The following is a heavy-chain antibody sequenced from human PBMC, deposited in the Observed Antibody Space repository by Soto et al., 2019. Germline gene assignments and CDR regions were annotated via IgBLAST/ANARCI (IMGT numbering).Heavy chain of an antibody. D-gene: IGHD3-10*01. J-gene: IGHJ5*02. CDR2: ICHSVNT. Sequence: QLQLQESGSGLVKPSQTLSLTCTVSGGSITIGGYCWSWIRQPPGQGLEWIGYICHSVNTYYNPSLKSRVTTSLDRSKNQFSLNLSSVTAADTAVYYCARVWFGESSWFDPWGQGTLVTVSS. V-gene: IGHV4-30-2*01. CDR3: ARVWFGESSWFDP. CDR1: GGSITIGGYC.